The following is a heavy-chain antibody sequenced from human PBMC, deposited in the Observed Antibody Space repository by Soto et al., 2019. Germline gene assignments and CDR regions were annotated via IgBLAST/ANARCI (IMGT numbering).Heavy chain of an antibody. Sequence: VASVKVSCKASGSTVTGYYMHWVRQAAGQGXECMGWINTNSGDTNYAQKFHRRVTMTRDTSISTAYMELSRMRSDDTAEYYCASGSIAARYHRYYYYYGMDVWGHGTTVTVSS. V-gene: IGHV1-2*02. CDR3: ASGSIAARYHRYYYYYGMDV. D-gene: IGHD6-6*01. CDR1: GSTVTGYY. CDR2: INTNSGDT. J-gene: IGHJ6*02.